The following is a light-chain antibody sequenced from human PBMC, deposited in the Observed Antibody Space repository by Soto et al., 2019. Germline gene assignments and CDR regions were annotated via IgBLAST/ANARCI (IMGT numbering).Light chain of an antibody. CDR1: SSDVGGYKY. CDR3: CSYAGSYTNV. J-gene: IGLJ1*01. CDR2: DVS. V-gene: IGLV2-11*01. Sequence: QSVLTQPRSVSGSPGQSVTISCTGTSSDVGGYKYVSWYQQHPGKAPKLMIYDVSKRPSGVPYRFSDSKSGNTASLTISGLQAEDEADYYCCSYAGSYTNVFGTGTKVTVL.